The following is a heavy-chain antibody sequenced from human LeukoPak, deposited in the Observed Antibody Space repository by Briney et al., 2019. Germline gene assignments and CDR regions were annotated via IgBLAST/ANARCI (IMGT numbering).Heavy chain of an antibody. Sequence: GASVKVSCKASGYTFASYDINWVRQATGQGLEWMGWMNPNSGNTGYAQKFQGRVTMTRNTSISTAYMELSSLRSEDTAVYYCASSKAYYDFWSGYYRSDYYYYGMDVWGQGTTVTVSS. CDR1: GYTFASYD. V-gene: IGHV1-8*01. J-gene: IGHJ6*02. D-gene: IGHD3-3*01. CDR2: MNPNSGNT. CDR3: ASSKAYYDFWSGYYRSDYYYYGMDV.